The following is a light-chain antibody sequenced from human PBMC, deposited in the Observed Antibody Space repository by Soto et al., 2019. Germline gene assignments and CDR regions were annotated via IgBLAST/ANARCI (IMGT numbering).Light chain of an antibody. V-gene: IGKV1-5*01. CDR2: AAS. Sequence: DIQMTQSPSTLSASVGDSFAITCRASQSISSYLDWYQQRPGKAPKLLIYAASSLQSGVPSRFSGSGSGTEFTLTISSLQPDDFATYYCQHYNSYSEAFGQGTKVDIK. CDR3: QHYNSYSEA. CDR1: QSISSY. J-gene: IGKJ1*01.